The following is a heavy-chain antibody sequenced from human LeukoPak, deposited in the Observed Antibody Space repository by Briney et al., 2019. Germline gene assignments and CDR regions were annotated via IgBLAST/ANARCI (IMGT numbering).Heavy chain of an antibody. V-gene: IGHV4-34*01. J-gene: IGHJ4*02. CDR1: GGSFSGCY. Sequence: SETLSLTCAVYGGSFSGCYWSWIRQPPGKGLEWIGEINHSGSTNYNPSLKSRVTISVDTSKNQFSLKLSSVTAADTAVYYCARGQWLRSSFDYWGQGTLVTVSS. CDR2: INHSGST. CDR3: ARGQWLRSSFDY. D-gene: IGHD5-12*01.